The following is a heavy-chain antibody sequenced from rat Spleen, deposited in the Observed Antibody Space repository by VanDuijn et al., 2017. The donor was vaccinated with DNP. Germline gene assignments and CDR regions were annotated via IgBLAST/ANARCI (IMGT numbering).Heavy chain of an antibody. CDR2: ISYAGGST. J-gene: IGHJ2*01. V-gene: IGHV5-20*01. CDR3: ATYYGFNSYFFDY. Sequence: EVQLVESGGGLVQPGGSLKLSCAASGFTFSDYYMAWVRQAPTNGLELVAYISYAGGSTYHGDSVKGRFTISRDNAESTLYLQMNSLRSEDTATYFCATYYGFNSYFFDYWGQGVMVTVSS. D-gene: IGHD1-6*01. CDR1: GFTFSDYY.